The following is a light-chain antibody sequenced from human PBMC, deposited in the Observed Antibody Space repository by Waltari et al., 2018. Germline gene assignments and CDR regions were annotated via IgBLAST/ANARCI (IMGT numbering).Light chain of an antibody. CDR1: SSDVGGYNY. V-gene: IGLV2-14*01. Sequence: QSALTQPASVSGSPGQSITISCSGTSSDVGGYNYVSWYQQHPGKAPKLMIYDVSNRPSGVSNRFFGSKSGNTASLTISGLQAEDEADYYCCSYTTSSTYVFGTGTKVTVL. J-gene: IGLJ1*01. CDR3: CSYTTSSTYV. CDR2: DVS.